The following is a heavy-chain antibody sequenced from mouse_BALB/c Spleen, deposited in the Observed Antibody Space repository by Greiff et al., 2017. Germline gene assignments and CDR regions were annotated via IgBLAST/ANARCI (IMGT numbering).Heavy chain of an antibody. CDR2: ISSGSSTI. V-gene: IGHV5-17*02. Sequence: EVQVVESGGGLVQPGGSRKLSCAASGFTFSSFGMHWVRQAPEKGLEWVAYISSGSSTIYYADTVKGRFTISRDNPKNTLFLQMTSLRSEDTAMYYCARSLYGNYPWFAYWGQGTLVTVSA. D-gene: IGHD2-1*01. J-gene: IGHJ3*01. CDR3: ARSLYGNYPWFAY. CDR1: GFTFSSFG.